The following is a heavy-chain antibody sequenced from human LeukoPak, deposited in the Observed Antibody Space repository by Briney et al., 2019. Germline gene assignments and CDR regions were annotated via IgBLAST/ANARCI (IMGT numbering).Heavy chain of an antibody. D-gene: IGHD4-11*01. V-gene: IGHV3-49*03. CDR3: SRDPTTIARGYFDY. CDR1: GFTFSDYA. J-gene: IGHJ4*02. CDR2: IRTKAHGGTA. Sequence: GGSLRLSCTASGFTFSDYAMSWFRQAPGKGLDWVGFIRTKAHGGTAEYAASVKDRFTISRDDSKSIAHLQMNSLKIEDTAVYYCSRDPTTIARGYFDYWGQGTLVTVSS.